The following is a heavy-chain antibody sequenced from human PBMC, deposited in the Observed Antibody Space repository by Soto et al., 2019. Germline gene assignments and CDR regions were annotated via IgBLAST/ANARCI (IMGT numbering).Heavy chain of an antibody. J-gene: IGHJ5*02. CDR2: IIPILGIA. D-gene: IGHD1-20*01. CDR1: GGTFSSYT. CDR3: ARRITGTLDNWFDP. V-gene: IGHV1-69*02. Sequence: SVKVSCKASGGTFSSYTISWVRQAPGQGLEWMGRIIPILGIANYAQKFQGRVTMTSDTSISTAYMELSSLRSEDTAVYYCARRITGTLDNWFDPWGQGTLVTVSS.